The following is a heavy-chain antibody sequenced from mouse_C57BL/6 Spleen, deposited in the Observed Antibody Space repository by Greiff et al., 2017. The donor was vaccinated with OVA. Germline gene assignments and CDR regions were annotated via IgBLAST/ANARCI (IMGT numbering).Heavy chain of an antibody. V-gene: IGHV5-12*01. D-gene: IGHD2-1*01. CDR3: ARLGGNHAMDY. CDR1: GFTFSDYY. Sequence: DVMLVESGGGLVQPGGSLKLSCAASGFTFSDYYMYWVRQTPEKRLEWVAYISNGGGSTYYPDTVKGRFTISRDNAKNTLYLQMSRLKSEDTAMYYCARLGGNHAMDYWGQGTSVTVSS. J-gene: IGHJ4*01. CDR2: ISNGGGST.